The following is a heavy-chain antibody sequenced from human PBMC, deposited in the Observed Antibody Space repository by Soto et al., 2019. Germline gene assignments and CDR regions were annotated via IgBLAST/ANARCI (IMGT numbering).Heavy chain of an antibody. Sequence: GESLKISCKGSGYSFTSYWISWVRQMPGKGLEWMGRIDPSDSYTNYSPSFQGHVTISADKSISTAYLQWSSLKASDTAMYYCARQGVVVPAAEDYCYGMDVWGQGTTVTVSS. CDR2: IDPSDSYT. D-gene: IGHD2-2*01. V-gene: IGHV5-10-1*01. CDR1: GYSFTSYW. J-gene: IGHJ6*02. CDR3: ARQGVVVPAAEDYCYGMDV.